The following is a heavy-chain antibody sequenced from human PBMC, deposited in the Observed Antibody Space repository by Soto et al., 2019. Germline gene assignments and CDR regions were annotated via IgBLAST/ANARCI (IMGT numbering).Heavy chain of an antibody. CDR1: GGSISSGGYS. CDR3: ARSGYSYGSTLFDY. V-gene: IGHV4-30-2*01. J-gene: IGHJ4*02. Sequence: PSEALSLTCAVSGGSISSGGYSWSWIRQPPGKGLEWIGYIYHSGSTYYNPSLKSRVTISVDRSKNQFSLKLSSVTAADTAVYYCARSGYSYGSTLFDYWGQGTRVTV. CDR2: IYHSGST. D-gene: IGHD5-18*01.